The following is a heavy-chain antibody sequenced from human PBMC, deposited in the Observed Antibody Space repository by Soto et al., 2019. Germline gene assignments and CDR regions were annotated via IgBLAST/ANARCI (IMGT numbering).Heavy chain of an antibody. V-gene: IGHV1-8*01. CDR2: MNANSGNT. CDR1: GYTFTSYD. J-gene: IGHJ5*01. Sequence: ASEKVSCKASGYTFTSYDINWVRQAPGQGLEWMGWMNANSGNTGYAQKFQVKVTMTRNTSISTAYMELSSMSSEDAAVDYCSRVWEAQQGSPDGFDPWGQGTLVTVSS. D-gene: IGHD6-13*01. CDR3: SRVWEAQQGSPDGFDP.